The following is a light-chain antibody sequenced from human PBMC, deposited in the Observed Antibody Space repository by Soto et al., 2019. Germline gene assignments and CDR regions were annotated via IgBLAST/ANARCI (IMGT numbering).Light chain of an antibody. CDR2: GAS. CDR3: HQYVRSPWT. CDR1: QSVSSSY. V-gene: IGKV3-20*01. Sequence: EIVLTQSPGTLSVSPGERATLSCRASQSVSSSYLAWYQQKPGQAPRLLIYGASSRATGIPDKFSGSGSGTDFTLTISRLEPEDFAVYYCHQYVRSPWTFGQGTKVEIK. J-gene: IGKJ1*01.